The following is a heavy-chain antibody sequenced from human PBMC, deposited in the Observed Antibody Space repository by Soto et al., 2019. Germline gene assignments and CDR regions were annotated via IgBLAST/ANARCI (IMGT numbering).Heavy chain of an antibody. Sequence: GGSLRLSCAASGFTFSSYGMHWVRQAPGKGLEYVTVTSFDGSNKYYADSVKGRFTISRDNSKNTLFLQMNSLRAEDTAVYYCAKDREPYSRRSWPYFWGQGTLVTVSS. CDR2: TSFDGSNK. CDR3: AKDREPYSRRSWPYF. V-gene: IGHV3-30*18. CDR1: GFTFSSYG. D-gene: IGHD6-13*01. J-gene: IGHJ4*02.